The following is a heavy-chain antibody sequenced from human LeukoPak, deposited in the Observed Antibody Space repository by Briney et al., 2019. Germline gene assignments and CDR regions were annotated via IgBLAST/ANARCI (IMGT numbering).Heavy chain of an antibody. J-gene: IGHJ4*02. CDR3: ATGRVGATPPFDY. CDR1: GFTFDDYA. CDR2: ISWNSGSM. V-gene: IGHV3-9*01. Sequence: QPGRSLRLSCAASGFTFDDYAMHWVRQAPGKGLEWVSGISWNSGSMGYADSVKGRFTISRDNAKNSLYLQMNSLRAEDTALYYCATGRVGATPPFDYWGQGTLVTVSS. D-gene: IGHD1-26*01.